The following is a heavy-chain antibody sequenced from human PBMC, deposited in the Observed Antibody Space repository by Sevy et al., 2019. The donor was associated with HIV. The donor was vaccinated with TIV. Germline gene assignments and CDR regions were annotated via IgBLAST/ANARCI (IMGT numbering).Heavy chain of an antibody. D-gene: IGHD1-20*01. CDR1: GFTFSSYS. V-gene: IGHV3-21*01. Sequence: GGSLRLSCAASGFTFSSYSMNWVRQAPGKGLEWVSSISRSSSYIYYADSVKGRFTISRDNAKNSLYLQMNSLRAEDTAVYYCARDQYNWNLTYYGMDVWGQGTTVTVSS. J-gene: IGHJ6*02. CDR2: ISRSSSYI. CDR3: ARDQYNWNLTYYGMDV.